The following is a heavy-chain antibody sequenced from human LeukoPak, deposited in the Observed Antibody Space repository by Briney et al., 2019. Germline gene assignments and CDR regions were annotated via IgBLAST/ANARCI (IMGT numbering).Heavy chain of an antibody. J-gene: IGHJ4*02. CDR1: GFTFSSSS. Sequence: GGSLGLSCAASGFTFSSSSMSWVRQAPGKGLEWVSVISGSGGSTDYADSVKGRFTISRDNSKNTLYLQINSLRAEDTAVYYCAKGSGWYVWGQGTLVTVSS. V-gene: IGHV3-23*01. CDR2: ISGSGGST. D-gene: IGHD6-19*01. CDR3: AKGSGWYV.